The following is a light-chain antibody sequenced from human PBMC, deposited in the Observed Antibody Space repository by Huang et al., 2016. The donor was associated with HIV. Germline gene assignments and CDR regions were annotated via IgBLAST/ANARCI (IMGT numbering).Light chain of an antibody. CDR3: QQSYITPPT. V-gene: IGKV1-39*01. J-gene: IGKJ4*01. CDR2: GAS. Sequence: DIQMTQSPSSLSASIGDRGTITCRAGQTIDSYLNWYQQKPGKAPKLLIYGASSVQGGVPSRFSGSRSGTDFTLTISSLQPEDFATYYCQQSYITPPTFGGGTRVEIK. CDR1: QTIDSY.